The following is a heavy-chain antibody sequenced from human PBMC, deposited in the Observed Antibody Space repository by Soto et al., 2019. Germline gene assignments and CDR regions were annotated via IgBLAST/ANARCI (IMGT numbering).Heavy chain of an antibody. CDR3: ARGRGAAGTDSVQYYGMDV. D-gene: IGHD6-13*01. J-gene: IGHJ6*02. CDR1: GFTFSSYS. CDR2: ISSSSSYI. Sequence: EVQLVESGGGLVKPGGSLRLSCAASGFTFSSYSMNWVRQAPGKGLEWVSSISSSSSYIYYADSVKGRFTISRDNAKNSLYPQMNRLRAEDTAVYYCARGRGAAGTDSVQYYGMDVWGQGTTVTVSS. V-gene: IGHV3-21*01.